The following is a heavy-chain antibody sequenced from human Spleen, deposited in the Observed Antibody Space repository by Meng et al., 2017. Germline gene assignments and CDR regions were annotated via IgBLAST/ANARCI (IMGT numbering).Heavy chain of an antibody. D-gene: IGHD4-23*01. J-gene: IGHJ4*02. CDR2: INHSGST. CDR3: ARGTPVVTPRWLDY. CDR1: GGSFIGYY. Sequence: QVQLQQWGAGVFKPSETRSLPFAFYGGSFIGYYWSWIRQPPGKGLEWIGEINHSGSTNYNPSLKSRVTISVDTSKNQFSLKLSSVTAADTAVYYCARGTPVVTPRWLDYWGQGTLVTVSS. V-gene: IGHV4-34*01.